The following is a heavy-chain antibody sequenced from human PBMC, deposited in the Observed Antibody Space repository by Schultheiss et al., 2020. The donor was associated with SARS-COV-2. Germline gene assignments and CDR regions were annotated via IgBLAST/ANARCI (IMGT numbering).Heavy chain of an antibody. CDR3: ARTLRLYYYGMDV. Sequence: ASVKVSCKASGYTFTSYYMHWVRQAPGQGLEWMGIINPSGGSTSYAQKFQGRVTMTTDTSTSTAYMELRSLRSDDTAVYYCARTLRLYYYGMDVWGQGTTVTVSS. V-gene: IGHV1-46*01. CDR2: INPSGGST. J-gene: IGHJ6*02. CDR1: GYTFTSYY.